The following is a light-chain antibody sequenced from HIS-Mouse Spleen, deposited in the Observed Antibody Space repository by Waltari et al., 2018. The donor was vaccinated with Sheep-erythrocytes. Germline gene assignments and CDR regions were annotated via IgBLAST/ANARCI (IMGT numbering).Light chain of an antibody. V-gene: IGLV2-23*03. CDR1: SSDVGSYNL. J-gene: IGLJ2*01. CDR2: EGS. Sequence: QSALTQPASVSGSPGQSITISCTGTSSDVGSYNLVSWYRQHPGKAPKLMIYEGSKRPSGVSNCFSGSKSGNTASLTISGLQAEDEADYYCCSYAGSSTFHVVFGGGTKLTVL. CDR3: CSYAGSSTFHVV.